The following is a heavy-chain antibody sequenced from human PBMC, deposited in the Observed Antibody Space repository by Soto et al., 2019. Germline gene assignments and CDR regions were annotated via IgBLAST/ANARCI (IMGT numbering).Heavy chain of an antibody. Sequence: QITLKESGPTLVKPTQTLTLTCTFSGFSLSTSGVGVGWIRQPPGKALEWLALIYWDDDKRYSPSLKSRLTITEDTSKNQVVLTMTNMDPVDTATYYCAHRLGYCSSTSCYFSSSFDYWGQGTLVTVSS. V-gene: IGHV2-5*02. CDR1: GFSLSTSGVG. CDR2: IYWDDDK. J-gene: IGHJ4*02. D-gene: IGHD2-2*01. CDR3: AHRLGYCSSTSCYFSSSFDY.